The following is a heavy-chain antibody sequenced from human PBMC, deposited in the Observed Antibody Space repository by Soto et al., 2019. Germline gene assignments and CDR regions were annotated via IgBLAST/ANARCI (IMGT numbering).Heavy chain of an antibody. D-gene: IGHD4-17*01. CDR3: ARDLNYGLFDY. Sequence: PGGSLRLSCAASGFTFSSYSMNWVRQAPGKGLEWVSYISSSSSTIYYADSVKGRFTISRDNAKNSLYLQMNSLRAEDTAVYYCARDLNYGLFDYWAQGHLVTFPS. V-gene: IGHV3-48*01. CDR2: ISSSSSTI. CDR1: GFTFSSYS. J-gene: IGHJ4*02.